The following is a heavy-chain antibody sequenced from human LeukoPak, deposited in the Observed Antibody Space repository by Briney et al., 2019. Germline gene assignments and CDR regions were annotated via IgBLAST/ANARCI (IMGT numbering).Heavy chain of an antibody. CDR1: GFTFGDYA. D-gene: IGHD4-17*01. CDR3: TRAAASGDYGY. J-gene: IGHJ4*02. Sequence: SGGSLRLSCTASGFTFGDYAMSWVRQAPGKGLEWVGFIRSKAYGGTTEYAASVKGRFNISRDDSKSIAYLQMNSLKTEDTAVYYCTRAAASGDYGYWGQGTLVTVSS. V-gene: IGHV3-49*04. CDR2: IRSKAYGGTT.